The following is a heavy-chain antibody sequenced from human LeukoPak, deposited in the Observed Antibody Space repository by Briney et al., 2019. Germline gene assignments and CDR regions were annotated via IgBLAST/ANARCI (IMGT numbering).Heavy chain of an antibody. D-gene: IGHD6-13*01. V-gene: IGHV4-59*08. J-gene: IGHJ5*02. CDR1: GGSISTYY. CDR3: ATWIAAAGFFDP. Sequence: SETLSLTCTVSGGSISTYYWSWIRQPPGKGLEWIGYIYYTENTNYNPSLKSRVTISVDTSKNQFSLKLSSVTAADAAVYYCATWIAAAGFFDPWGQGTLVTVSS. CDR2: IYYTENT.